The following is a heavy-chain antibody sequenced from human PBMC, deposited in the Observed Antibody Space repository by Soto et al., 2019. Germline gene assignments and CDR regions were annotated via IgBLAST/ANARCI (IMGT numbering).Heavy chain of an antibody. V-gene: IGHV3-53*01. CDR1: GFTVGRYD. CDR3: VRVLYDSGVVDF. CDR2: IQSGGAT. D-gene: IGHD5-12*01. Sequence: QLVESGGGLFQAGGSTRLSCLVSGFTVGRYDMAWVRQAPGKGLEWASIIQSGGATYYPDSAQGRFTISRDNSKNTVSLQMNSLRVEDTGVYSCVRVLYDSGVVDFWGQGSLITVS. J-gene: IGHJ4*02.